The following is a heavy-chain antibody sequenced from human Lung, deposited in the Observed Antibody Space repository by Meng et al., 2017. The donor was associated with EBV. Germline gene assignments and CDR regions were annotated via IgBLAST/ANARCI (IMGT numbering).Heavy chain of an antibody. Sequence: QVQLQESGPGLVKPSGTLSLTCAVSGGSISSSNWWSWVRQPPGKGLEWIGEIYHSGSTNYNPSLKSRVTISVDKSKNQFSLKLSSVTAADTAVYYCARKAVLLWFGDTGGYFDYWGQGTLVTVSS. CDR1: GGSISSSNW. V-gene: IGHV4-4*02. CDR3: ARKAVLLWFGDTGGYFDY. CDR2: IYHSGST. J-gene: IGHJ4*02. D-gene: IGHD3-10*01.